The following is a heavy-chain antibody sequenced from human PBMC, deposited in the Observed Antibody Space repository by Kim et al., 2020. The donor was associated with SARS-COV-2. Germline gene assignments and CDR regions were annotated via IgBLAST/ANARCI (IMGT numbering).Heavy chain of an antibody. Sequence: YADSVKGRFTVSRDNSKNTLYLQMNSLRAEDTALYYCAKDNHYDSSGYLDYWGQGTLVTVSS. J-gene: IGHJ4*02. CDR3: AKDNHYDSSGYLDY. V-gene: IGHV3-23*01. D-gene: IGHD3-22*01.